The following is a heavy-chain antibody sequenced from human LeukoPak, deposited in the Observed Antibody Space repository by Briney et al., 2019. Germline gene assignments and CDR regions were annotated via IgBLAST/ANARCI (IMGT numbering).Heavy chain of an antibody. CDR3: ARAVTLRGIDY. J-gene: IGHJ4*02. V-gene: IGHV1-8*01. CDR2: MNPNSGNT. Sequence: GASVKVSCKASGYTFTSYDINWVRQATGQGLEWMGWMNPNSGNTGCAQKFQGRVTMTRNTSISTAYMELSSLRSEDTAVYYCARAVTLRGIDYWGQGTLVTVSS. D-gene: IGHD1-26*01. CDR1: GYTFTSYD.